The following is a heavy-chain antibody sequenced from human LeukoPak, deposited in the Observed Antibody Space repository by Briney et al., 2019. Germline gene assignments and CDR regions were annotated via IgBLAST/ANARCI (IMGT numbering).Heavy chain of an antibody. CDR2: IIPILGIA. V-gene: IGHV1-69*04. D-gene: IGHD6-19*01. Sequence: SVKVSCKASGGTFSSYAISWVRQAPGQGLEWMGRIIPILGIANYAQKSQGRVTITADKSTSTAYMELSSLRSEDTAVYYCARELSLGSGWPYYFDYWGQGTLVTVSS. CDR3: ARELSLGSGWPYYFDY. CDR1: GGTFSSYA. J-gene: IGHJ4*02.